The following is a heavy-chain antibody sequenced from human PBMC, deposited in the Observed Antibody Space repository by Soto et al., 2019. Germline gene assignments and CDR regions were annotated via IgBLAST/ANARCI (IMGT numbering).Heavy chain of an antibody. Sequence: QVQLQESGPGLVKPSQTLSLTCTVSGGSISSGDYYWSWIRQPPGKGLEWIGYIYYSESTYYNPSLKRRVTISVDTYKNQYSQKLSSVTAADTAVYYCARVQGGGGAMVHNYWGQGTLVTVSS. V-gene: IGHV4-30-4*01. CDR3: ARVQGGGGAMVHNY. CDR2: IYYSEST. J-gene: IGHJ4*02. CDR1: GGSISSGDYY. D-gene: IGHD5-18*01.